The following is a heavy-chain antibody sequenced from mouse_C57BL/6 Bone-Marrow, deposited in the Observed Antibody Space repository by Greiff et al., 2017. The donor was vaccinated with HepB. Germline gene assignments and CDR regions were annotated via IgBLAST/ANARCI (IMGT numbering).Heavy chain of an antibody. CDR2: IYPGSGNT. CDR1: GYTFTDYY. V-gene: IGHV1-76*01. CDR3: ARPCYSNYDFDY. D-gene: IGHD2-5*01. Sequence: QVQLQQSGAELVRPGASVKLSCKASGYTFTDYYINWVKQRPGQGLEWIARIYPGSGNTYYNEKFKGKATLTAEKSSITAYMQLISLTSEDSAVYFCARPCYSNYDFDYWGQGTTLTVSS. J-gene: IGHJ2*01.